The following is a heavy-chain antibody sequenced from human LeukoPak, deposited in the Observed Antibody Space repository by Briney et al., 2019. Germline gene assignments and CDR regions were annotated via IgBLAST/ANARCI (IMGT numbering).Heavy chain of an antibody. V-gene: IGHV4-59*01. CDR2: IYYSGST. Sequence: SETLSLTCTVSGGSISSYYWSWIRQPPGKGLEWIGYIYYSGSTNYNPSLKSRVIISVDTSKNQFSLKLSSVTAADTAVYYCASVVVPAAKGPISWGQGTLVTVSS. D-gene: IGHD2-2*01. CDR1: GGSISSYY. CDR3: ASVVVPAAKGPIS. J-gene: IGHJ4*02.